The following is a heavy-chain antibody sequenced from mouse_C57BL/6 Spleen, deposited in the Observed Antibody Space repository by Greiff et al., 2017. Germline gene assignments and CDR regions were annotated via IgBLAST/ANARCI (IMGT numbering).Heavy chain of an antibody. J-gene: IGHJ4*01. CDR3: ARRELGRFYARDY. CDR2: IYPGSGST. CDR1: GYTFTSYW. Sequence: QVQLQQPGAELVKPGASVKMSCKASGYTFTSYWITWVKQRPGQGLEWIGDIYPGSGSTNYNEKFKSKATLTVDTSSSTAYMQLSSLTSEDSTVYYCARRELGRFYARDYWGQGTSVTVSS. D-gene: IGHD4-1*01. V-gene: IGHV1-55*01.